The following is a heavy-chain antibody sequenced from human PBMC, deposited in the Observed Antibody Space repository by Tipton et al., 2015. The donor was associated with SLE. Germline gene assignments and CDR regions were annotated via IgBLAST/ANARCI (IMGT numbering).Heavy chain of an antibody. CDR1: GGSLSSRGYY. CDR2: ISYSGNT. J-gene: IGHJ3*01. Sequence: TLSLTCTVSGGSLSSRGYYWGWIRQSPGKGPEWIGTISYSGNTYSNPSLKRRVTISADTSKNQFSLKLSSVTAADTAVYYCARVLGIRVFQTWGQGTMVTVSS. V-gene: IGHV4-39*01. D-gene: IGHD7-27*01. CDR3: ARVLGIRVFQT.